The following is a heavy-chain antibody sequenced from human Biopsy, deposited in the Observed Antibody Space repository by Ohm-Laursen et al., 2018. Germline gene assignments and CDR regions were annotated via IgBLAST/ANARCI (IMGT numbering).Heavy chain of an antibody. CDR3: TRGGYYYDSLAYYYWFDP. CDR1: GDTFAGYL. V-gene: IGHV1-2*02. J-gene: IGHJ5*02. CDR2: INVKICDT. Sequence: APVKVSCKISGDTFAGYLVHWVRQAPGQGLGWLGWINVKICDTNYAQKLQCRVTMTRVKSISTAYVDLSSLRSDDTAVYYCTRGGYYYDSLAYYYWFDPWGQETLVTVSS. D-gene: IGHD3-22*01.